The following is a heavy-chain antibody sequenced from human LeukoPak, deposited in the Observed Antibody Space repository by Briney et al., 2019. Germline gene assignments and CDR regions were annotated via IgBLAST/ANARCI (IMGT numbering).Heavy chain of an antibody. Sequence: SVKVSCKASGGTFSSYAISWVRQAPGQGLEWMGGIIPIFGTANYAQKFQGRVTITADESTSTAYMELSSLRSEDTAVYYCARDTRYFDSLRFYYYYGMDVWGQGTTVTVSS. J-gene: IGHJ6*02. D-gene: IGHD3-9*01. CDR2: IIPIFGTA. V-gene: IGHV1-69*13. CDR3: ARDTRYFDSLRFYYYYGMDV. CDR1: GGTFSSYA.